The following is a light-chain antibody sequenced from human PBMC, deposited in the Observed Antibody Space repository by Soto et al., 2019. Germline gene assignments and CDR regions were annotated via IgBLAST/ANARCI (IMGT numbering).Light chain of an antibody. CDR1: QAIRND. J-gene: IGKJ2*01. CDR2: GAS. Sequence: AIQMTQSPSFLSASLGDSVTFTCRASQAIRNDLGWYQQPPGKAPKLLIFGASTLQSGVPSRFSGSGSGTDFTLTISSLQPEDFATYYCLQDYNYPYTFGQGTKLELK. CDR3: LQDYNYPYT. V-gene: IGKV1-6*01.